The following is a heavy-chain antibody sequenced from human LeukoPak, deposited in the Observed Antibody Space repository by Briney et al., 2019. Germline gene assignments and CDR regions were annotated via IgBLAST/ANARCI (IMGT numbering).Heavy chain of an antibody. D-gene: IGHD3-22*01. CDR3: AKGGGRPGLSRITMILVVLDY. J-gene: IGHJ4*02. Sequence: GGSLRLSCAASGFTFSSYAMSWVRHAPGKGLEWVSAISGSGGSTYYADSVKGRFTISRDNSKNTLYLQMNSLRAEDTAVYYCAKGGGRPGLSRITMILVVLDYWGQGTLVTVSS. CDR1: GFTFSSYA. CDR2: ISGSGGST. V-gene: IGHV3-23*01.